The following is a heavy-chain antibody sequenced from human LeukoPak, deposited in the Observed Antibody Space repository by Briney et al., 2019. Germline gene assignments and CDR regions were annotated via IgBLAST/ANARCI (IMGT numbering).Heavy chain of an antibody. V-gene: IGHV3-7*01. CDR1: GFTFSSYW. J-gene: IGHJ4*02. D-gene: IGHD3-3*01. CDR2: IKQDGREK. Sequence: GGSLRLSCAASGFTFSSYWMSWVRQAPGKGLEWVANIKQDGREKYYVDSVKGRFTIFRDNAKNSLYLQMNSLRAEDTAVYYCARDNYDFWSGQYYFDYWGQGTLVTVSS. CDR3: ARDNYDFWSGQYYFDY.